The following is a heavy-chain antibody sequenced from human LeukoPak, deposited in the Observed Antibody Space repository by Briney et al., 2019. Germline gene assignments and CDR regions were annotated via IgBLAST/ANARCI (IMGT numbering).Heavy chain of an antibody. V-gene: IGHV3-30*02. J-gene: IGHJ5*02. CDR1: GFTFSSYG. CDR3: ARGGRRVVVIPNWFDP. Sequence: GGSLRLSCAASGFTFSSYGMHWVRQAPGKGLEWVAFIRYDGSNKYYADSVRGRFTISRDNAKNSLYLQMNSLRAEDTAVYYCARGGRRVVVIPNWFDPWGQGTLVTVSS. D-gene: IGHD3-22*01. CDR2: IRYDGSNK.